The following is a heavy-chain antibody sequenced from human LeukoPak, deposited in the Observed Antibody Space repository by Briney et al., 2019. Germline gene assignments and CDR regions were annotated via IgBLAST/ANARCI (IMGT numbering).Heavy chain of an antibody. V-gene: IGHV3-7*01. J-gene: IGHJ3*02. CDR2: IKQDGSEK. Sequence: PGGSLRLSCAASGFTFSTYWMSWVRQAPGKGLEWVANIKQDGSEKYYVDSVKGRFTISRDNAKNSLYLQMNSLRAEDTAVYYCARDWFEGFGAFDIWGQGTMVTVSS. CDR3: ARDWFEGFGAFDI. CDR1: GFTFSTYW. D-gene: IGHD3-10*01.